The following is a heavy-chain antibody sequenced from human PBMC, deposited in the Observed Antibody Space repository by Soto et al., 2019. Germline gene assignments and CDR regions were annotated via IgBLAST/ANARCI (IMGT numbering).Heavy chain of an antibody. CDR3: ARGGTEGDSHAHNYYYYGMGV. J-gene: IGHJ6*02. CDR1: GFTVSSTY. CDR2: IYSGGST. D-gene: IGHD2-21*02. V-gene: IGHV3-66*01. Sequence: PGGSLRIACAASGFTVSSTYMSWVRQAPGKGLEWGSVIYSGGSTYYADSVKGRFTISRDNSKNTLYLQMNSLRAEDTAVYYCARGGTEGDSHAHNYYYYGMGVCGQGTTVTVSS.